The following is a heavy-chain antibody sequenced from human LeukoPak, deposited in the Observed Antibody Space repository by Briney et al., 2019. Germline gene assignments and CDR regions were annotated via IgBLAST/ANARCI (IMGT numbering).Heavy chain of an antibody. CDR1: GGSISSYY. Sequence: SETLSLTCTASGGSISSYYWSWIRQPPGKGLEWIGYIYYSGSTNYNPSLKSRVTISVDTSKNQFSLKLSSVTAADTAVYYCARAGLLWFGELGGFDYWGQGTLVTVSS. J-gene: IGHJ4*02. CDR2: IYYSGST. CDR3: ARAGLLWFGELGGFDY. D-gene: IGHD3-10*01. V-gene: IGHV4-59*01.